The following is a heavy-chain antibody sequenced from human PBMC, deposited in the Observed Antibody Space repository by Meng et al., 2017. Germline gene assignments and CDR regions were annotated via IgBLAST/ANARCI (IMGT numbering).Heavy chain of an antibody. Sequence: QVHLVQSGSEVKKHEASVNVSCKASGTTFTGYYMHWVRQAPGQWLEWMGLINPNSGGTNYAQKLQGRVTMTTDTSTSTAYMELRSLRSDDTAVYYCVLWFGELSFDYWGQGTLVTVSS. J-gene: IGHJ4*02. CDR2: INPNSGGT. D-gene: IGHD3-10*01. CDR1: GTTFTGYY. V-gene: IGHV1-2*06. CDR3: VLWFGELSFDY.